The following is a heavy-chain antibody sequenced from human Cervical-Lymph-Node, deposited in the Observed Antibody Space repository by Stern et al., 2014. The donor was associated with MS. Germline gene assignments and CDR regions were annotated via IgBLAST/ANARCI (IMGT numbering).Heavy chain of an antibody. Sequence: QVQLQESGPGLVKPSETLSLTCTVSGVSISSYYWSWIRQSPGKGLEYVGYIYCSGTTIYNPSLKSRVTISLDTSKNQFSLKLRSVTAADTAVYYCARDRGGYNYWDYWGQGTLVTVSS. CDR1: GVSISSYY. CDR3: ARDRGGYNYWDY. V-gene: IGHV4-59*01. D-gene: IGHD5-24*01. CDR2: IYCSGTT. J-gene: IGHJ4*02.